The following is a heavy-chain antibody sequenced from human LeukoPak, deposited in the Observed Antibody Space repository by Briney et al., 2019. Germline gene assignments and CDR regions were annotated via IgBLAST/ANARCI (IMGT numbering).Heavy chain of an antibody. V-gene: IGHV3-48*04. J-gene: IGHJ4*02. D-gene: IGHD1-26*01. Sequence: GGSLRLSCTASGFTFNSYSLNWVRQAPGTGLEWVSFISASPSVRYYADSVKGRFTISRDNAKNSLYLQKSSMRAEDTAVYYCARDRGGSYSEIDYWGQGTLVTVSS. CDR3: ARDRGGSYSEIDY. CDR1: GFTFNSYS. CDR2: ISASPSVR.